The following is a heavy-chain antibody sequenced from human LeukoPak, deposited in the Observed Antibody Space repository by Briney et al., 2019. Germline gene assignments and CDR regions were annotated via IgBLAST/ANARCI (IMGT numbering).Heavy chain of an antibody. CDR1: GFTFSSYE. CDR2: ISSSGSTI. J-gene: IGHJ4*02. Sequence: GGSLRLSCAASGFTFSSYEMNWVRQAPGKGLEWVSYISSSGSTIYYADSVKGRFTISRDNTKNSLYLQTNSLRAEDTAVYYCAREGWEHSYGYPFAYWGQGTLVTVSS. D-gene: IGHD5-18*01. V-gene: IGHV3-48*03. CDR3: AREGWEHSYGYPFAY.